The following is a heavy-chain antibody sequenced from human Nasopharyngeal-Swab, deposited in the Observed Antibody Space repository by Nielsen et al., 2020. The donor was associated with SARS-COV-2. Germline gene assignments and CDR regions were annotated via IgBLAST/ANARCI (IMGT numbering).Heavy chain of an antibody. CDR2: IDPSGENK. CDR3: TRKISFDM. J-gene: IGHJ3*02. CDR1: GFGLSDFY. D-gene: IGHD2-15*01. Sequence: SLRLSCAASGFGLSDFYISWIRKAPGKGLEWIAYIDPSGENKYYAGSVKGRFTISRDNARNSVFLELNTLRADDSAVYYCTRKISFDMWGQGTKVTVSS. V-gene: IGHV3-11*01.